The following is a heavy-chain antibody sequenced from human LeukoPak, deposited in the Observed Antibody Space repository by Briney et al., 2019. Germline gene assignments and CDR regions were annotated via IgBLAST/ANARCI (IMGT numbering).Heavy chain of an antibody. J-gene: IGHJ5*02. V-gene: IGHV3-33*01. CDR1: GFTFSSYG. Sequence: GGSLRLSCAASGFTFSSYGMHWVRQAPGKGLEWVAVIWYDGSNKYYADSVKGRFTISRDNSKNTLYLQMNSLRAEDTAVYYCARDPLSYYDILTGYPLGGWFDPWGQGTLVTVSS. CDR3: ARDPLSYYDILTGYPLGGWFDP. D-gene: IGHD3-9*01. CDR2: IWYDGSNK.